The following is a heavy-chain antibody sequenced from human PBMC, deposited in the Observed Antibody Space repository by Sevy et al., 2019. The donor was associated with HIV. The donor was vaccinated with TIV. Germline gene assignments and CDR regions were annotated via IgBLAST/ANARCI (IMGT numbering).Heavy chain of an antibody. Sequence: GGSLRLSCAASRFTFSSYAMHWVRQAPGKGLEWVAVISYDGSNKYYADSVKGRFTISRDNSKNTLYLQMNSLRAEDTAVYYCARDRSSGGEYSSLWGQGTLVTVSS. CDR2: ISYDGSNK. CDR3: ARDRSSGGEYSSL. CDR1: RFTFSSYA. D-gene: IGHD6-6*01. J-gene: IGHJ4*02. V-gene: IGHV3-30-3*01.